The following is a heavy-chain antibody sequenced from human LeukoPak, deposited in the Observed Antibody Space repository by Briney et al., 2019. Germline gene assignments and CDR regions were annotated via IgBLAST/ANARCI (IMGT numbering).Heavy chain of an antibody. CDR1: GGSISTYY. D-gene: IGHD3-22*01. CDR3: ARLVYDSRGYYFDY. CDR2: IRYSGSA. Sequence: SETLSLTCTVSGGSISTYYWSWIRQRPGKGLEWIGYIRYSGSANYNPSLRSRVTISIDTSKNQFSLKLSSVTAADTAVYHCARLVYDSRGYYFDYWGQGTLVTVSS. J-gene: IGHJ4*02. V-gene: IGHV4-59*08.